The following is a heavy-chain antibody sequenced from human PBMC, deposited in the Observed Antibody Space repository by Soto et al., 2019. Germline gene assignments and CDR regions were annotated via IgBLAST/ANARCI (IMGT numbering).Heavy chain of an antibody. Sequence: QVQLVQSGAEVKKPGASVKVSCKASGYTFTSYDINWVRQATGQGLEWMGWMNPNSGNTGYAQKFQGRVTMTRNTPITTAYMHLSTLTSDDPSLYYFPLDTTFFDYCGHRTLVTVSS. CDR1: GYTFTSYD. V-gene: IGHV1-8*01. J-gene: IGHJ4*01. D-gene: IGHD5-18*01. CDR3: PLDTTFFDY. CDR2: MNPNSGNT.